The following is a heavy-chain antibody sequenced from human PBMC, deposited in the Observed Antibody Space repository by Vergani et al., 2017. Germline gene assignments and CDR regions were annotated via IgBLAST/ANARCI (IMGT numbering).Heavy chain of an antibody. CDR2: IKEDGSEK. J-gene: IGHJ3*02. Sequence: EVQLVESGGGLVQPGGSLRLSCAASGFIFSSYWMHWVRQAPGKGLEWVAAIKEDGSEKQYVDSVKGRFTISRDNSKNTLFLHMNSLRPEDTAVYYCAKVGRSEVAGTFGAFDIWGQGTMVTVSS. D-gene: IGHD6-19*01. CDR3: AKVGRSEVAGTFGAFDI. V-gene: IGHV3-7*03. CDR1: GFIFSSYW.